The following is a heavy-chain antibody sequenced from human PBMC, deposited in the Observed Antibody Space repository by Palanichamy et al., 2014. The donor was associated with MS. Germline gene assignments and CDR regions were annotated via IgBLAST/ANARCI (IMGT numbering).Heavy chain of an antibody. J-gene: IGHJ4*02. CDR2: IKQDGSEK. CDR1: GFTFSSYW. V-gene: IGHV3-7*03. D-gene: IGHD3-16*01. CDR3: ARRVLRGSYFDY. Sequence: EVQLVESGGGLVQPVGSLRPSCVASGFTFSSYWMSWVRQAPGKGLEWVANIKQDGSEKYYVDSVKGRFTISRDNAKNSLYLQMNSLRAEDTAVYYCARRVLRGSYFDYWGQGTLVTVSS.